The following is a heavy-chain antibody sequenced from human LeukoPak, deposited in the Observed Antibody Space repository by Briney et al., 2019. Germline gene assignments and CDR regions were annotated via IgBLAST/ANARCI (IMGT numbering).Heavy chain of an antibody. CDR3: ARDRSQGAGPNY. D-gene: IGHD6-19*01. J-gene: IGHJ4*02. Sequence: ARSLRLSCAASGFTFSSYGMHWVSQAPGKGLEWEAVIWYDGSNKYYADSVKGRFTISRDNSKNTLDLQMNSLSAEDTAVYYCARDRSQGAGPNYWGQGTLVTVSS. CDR2: IWYDGSNK. V-gene: IGHV3-33*01. CDR1: GFTFSSYG.